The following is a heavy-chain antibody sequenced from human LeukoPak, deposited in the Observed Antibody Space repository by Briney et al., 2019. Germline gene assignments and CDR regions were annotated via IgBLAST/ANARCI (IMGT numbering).Heavy chain of an antibody. J-gene: IGHJ5*02. D-gene: IGHD6-13*01. CDR2: ISSSSSYI. CDR1: GYSISSGYY. Sequence: TSETLSLTCAVSGYSISSGYYWGWIRPPPGKGLEWVSSISSSSSYIYYADSVKGRFTISRDNAKNSLYLQMNSLRAEDTAVYYCARDAKYSSSWAYNWFDPWGQGTLVTVSS. CDR3: ARDAKYSSSWAYNWFDP. V-gene: IGHV3-21*01.